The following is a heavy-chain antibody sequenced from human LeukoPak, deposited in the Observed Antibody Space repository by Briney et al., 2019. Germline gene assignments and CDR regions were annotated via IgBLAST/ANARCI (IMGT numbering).Heavy chain of an antibody. CDR1: GFTVSSNY. CDR2: LYSGGNT. CDR3: ARYEGGPGPFDY. D-gene: IGHD2-15*01. Sequence: GGSLRLSCAVSGFTVSSNYMSWVRQAPGKGLEWVSVLYSGGNTYYADSVKGRFTISRDNSKNTLYLQMNSLRAEDTAVYYCARYEGGPGPFDYWGQGTQVTVSS. J-gene: IGHJ4*02. V-gene: IGHV3-53*01.